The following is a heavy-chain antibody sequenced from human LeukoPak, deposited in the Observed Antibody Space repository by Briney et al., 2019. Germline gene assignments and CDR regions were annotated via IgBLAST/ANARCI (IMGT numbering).Heavy chain of an antibody. Sequence: SETLSLTCTVSGGSLSSYYWSWIRLPPGKGLEWIGYIYYSGSAKYNPSLKSRVTISVDTSKNRFSLKLSSVTAGDTAVYYCARAPGIAAAGTHFDFWGQGTLVTVSS. CDR3: ARAPGIAAAGTHFDF. CDR2: IYYSGSA. J-gene: IGHJ4*02. CDR1: GGSLSSYY. V-gene: IGHV4-59*01. D-gene: IGHD6-13*01.